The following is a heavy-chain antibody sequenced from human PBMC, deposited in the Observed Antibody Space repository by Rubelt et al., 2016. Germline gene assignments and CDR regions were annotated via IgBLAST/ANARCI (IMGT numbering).Heavy chain of an antibody. CDR1: GGSISSGSYY. D-gene: IGHD5-12*01. CDR3: ASKLYDYPYYFDC. V-gene: IGHV4-39*07. CDR2: VYYSGRT. J-gene: IGHJ4*02. Sequence: QLQLQESGPGLVKPSETLSLTCTVSGGSISSGSYYWGWIRQPPGKELEWLGSVYYSGRTYYNPSLKSRVSLPPDTSKNQFSLKLSSVTAADTAVYYCASKLYDYPYYFDCWGQGTLVTVSS.